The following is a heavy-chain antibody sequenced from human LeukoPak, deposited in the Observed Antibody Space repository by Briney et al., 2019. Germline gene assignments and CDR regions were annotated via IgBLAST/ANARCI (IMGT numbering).Heavy chain of an antibody. D-gene: IGHD5-24*01. J-gene: IGHJ2*01. V-gene: IGHV1-69*06. CDR2: IIPIFGTA. CDR1: GGTFSSYA. Sequence: SVKVSCKASGGTFSSYAISWVRQAPGQGLEWMGGIIPIFGTANYAQKFRGRVTITADKSTRTAYMELSSLRSEDTAVYYCARRRRDGYNRGAQGYFDLWGRGTLVTVSS. CDR3: ARRRRDGYNRGAQGYFDL.